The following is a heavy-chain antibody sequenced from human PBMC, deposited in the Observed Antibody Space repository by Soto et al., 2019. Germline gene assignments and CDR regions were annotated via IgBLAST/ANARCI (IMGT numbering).Heavy chain of an antibody. V-gene: IGHV3-23*01. CDR1: GFSFSDRA. CDR2: ISSNGGGT. Sequence: EVPLLESGGGLVQPGGSLRLSCVASGFSFSDRAMGWVRQAPGKGLEWVSDISSNGGGTFYADSVKGRFTISRDNVKNTVHLQMNRLRDEDTATYYCAKRRGQQLENWQFDVWGRGSLVSVAS. D-gene: IGHD6-13*01. J-gene: IGHJ2*01. CDR3: AKRRGQQLENWQFDV.